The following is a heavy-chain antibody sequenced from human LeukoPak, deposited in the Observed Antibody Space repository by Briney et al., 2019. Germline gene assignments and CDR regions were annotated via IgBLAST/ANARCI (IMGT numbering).Heavy chain of an antibody. D-gene: IGHD4-23*01. Sequence: ASVKVSCTASGGTFSSYAISWVRQAPGQGLEWMGGIIPIFGTANYAQKFQGRVTITADESTSTAYMELSSLRSEDTAVYYCARVARDYGGNSGDWCFDLWGRGTLVTVSS. CDR3: ARVARDYGGNSGDWCFDL. V-gene: IGHV1-69*13. CDR2: IIPIFGTA. J-gene: IGHJ2*01. CDR1: GGTFSSYA.